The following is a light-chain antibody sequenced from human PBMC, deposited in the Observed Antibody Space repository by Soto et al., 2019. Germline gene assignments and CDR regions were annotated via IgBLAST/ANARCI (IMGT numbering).Light chain of an antibody. J-gene: IGLJ1*01. CDR1: SSDIGSYNH. CDR3: ISYTDRQSYL. CDR2: AVS. Sequence: QSVLTQPASVSGSPGQSITISCSGTSSDIGSYNHVAWYQQFPGKSPKLMIYAVSDRPPGVSDRFSGSKSGITASRTISGLQTEDEADYYCISYTDRQSYLCGTGTKVTVL. V-gene: IGLV2-14*01.